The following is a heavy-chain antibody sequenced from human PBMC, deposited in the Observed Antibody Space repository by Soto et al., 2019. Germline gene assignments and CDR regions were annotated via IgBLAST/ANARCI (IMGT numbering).Heavy chain of an antibody. Sequence: EVKLVESGGKLVQPGGSLRLSCAASGFTFSAYGMNWVRQAPGKGLEWVSYISNAASSKYYADSVKGRFTVSRDNAKGSLYLPMDSLRAEDTAVYYCARGDWSSGYWGQGTLVTVSS. J-gene: IGHJ4*02. CDR2: ISNAASSK. V-gene: IGHV3-48*01. D-gene: IGHD1-1*01. CDR3: ARGDWSSGY. CDR1: GFTFSAYG.